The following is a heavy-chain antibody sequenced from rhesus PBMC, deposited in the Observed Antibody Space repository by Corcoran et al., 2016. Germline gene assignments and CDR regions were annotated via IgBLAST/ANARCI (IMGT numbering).Heavy chain of an antibody. D-gene: IGHD3-3*01. CDR2: IYWDDDK. CDR3: ARVRAPYNFWSGYSPFDY. CDR1: GFSLSTSGMG. V-gene: IGHV2S1*01. J-gene: IGHJ4*01. Sequence: QVTLKESGPALVKPTQTLTLTCTFSGFSLSTSGMGVGWIRQPPGKALEWLANIYWDDDKYYSTSLKSVLTISKDTSKNQVVLTMTNMDPVDTATYYFARVRAPYNFWSGYSPFDYWGQGVLVTVSS.